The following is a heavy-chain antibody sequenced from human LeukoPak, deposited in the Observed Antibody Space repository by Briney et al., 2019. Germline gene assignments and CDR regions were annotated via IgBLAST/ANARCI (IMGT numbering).Heavy chain of an antibody. CDR3: AGLLGYCSGNRCPSSANYYYMDV. Sequence: PSETLSLTCTVSGGSIRSNYYWGWIRQPPGKGLEWIGSIYYSGNSYYNPSLKSRVTMSIDTSKNQFSLKVNSVTAADTAVYYCAGLLGYCSGNRCPSSANYYYMDVWGKGTTVTVSS. J-gene: IGHJ6*03. CDR2: IYYSGNS. D-gene: IGHD2-15*01. V-gene: IGHV4-39*07. CDR1: GGSIRSNYY.